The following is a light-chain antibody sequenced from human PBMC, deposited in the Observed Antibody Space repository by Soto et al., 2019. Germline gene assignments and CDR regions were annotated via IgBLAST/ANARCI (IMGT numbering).Light chain of an antibody. J-gene: IGKJ4*01. CDR1: QSININ. CDR3: HQYQNWPPLT. CDR2: GAS. V-gene: IGKV3D-15*01. Sequence: EVLMTQSPATLSVSPGERVTLYCRASQSININLAWYQQKPGQAPRVLIYGASSRASGIPDRFSGSGSGTDFTLTISRLEHDDFAFYYCHQYQNWPPLTFGGGTRVEIK.